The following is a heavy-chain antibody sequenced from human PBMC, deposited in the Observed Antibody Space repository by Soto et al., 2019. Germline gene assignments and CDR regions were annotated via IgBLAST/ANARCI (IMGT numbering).Heavy chain of an antibody. CDR1: GFTFSSYA. V-gene: IGHV3-23*01. J-gene: IGHJ6*02. Sequence: EVQLLESGGGLVQPGGSLRLSCAASGFTFSSYAMNWVRQAPGKGLEWVSAISGSGDSTCYADSVKGRFTISRDNSKITLYLQMNRLRAEDTAVYYCAKLRGITVGDGMDVWGQGTTVTVSS. D-gene: IGHD6-19*01. CDR2: ISGSGDST. CDR3: AKLRGITVGDGMDV.